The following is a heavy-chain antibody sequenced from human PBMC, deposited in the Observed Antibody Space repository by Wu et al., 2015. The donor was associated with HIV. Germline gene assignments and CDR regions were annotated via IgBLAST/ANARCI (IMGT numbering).Heavy chain of an antibody. CDR2: IRYDGSNK. V-gene: IGHV3-30*02. D-gene: IGHD3-10*01. J-gene: IGHJ5*02. CDR3: AKDNPPYGSGSYSWFDP. Sequence: QVQLVESGGGVVQPGGSLRLSCAASGFTFSSYGMHWVRQAPGKGLEWVAFIRYDGSNKYYADSVKGRFTISRDNSKNTLYLQMNSLRAEDTAVYYCAKDNPPYGSGSYSWFDPWGQGTLVTVSS. CDR1: GFTFSSYG.